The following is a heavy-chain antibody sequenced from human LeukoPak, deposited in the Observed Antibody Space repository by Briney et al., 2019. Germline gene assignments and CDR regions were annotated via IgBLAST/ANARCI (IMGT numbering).Heavy chain of an antibody. D-gene: IGHD5-12*01. CDR1: GFTLSIYW. J-gene: IGHJ4*02. CDR2: IKQDGSEK. CDR3: ARDLPLRGYSGYDFGGFFDY. Sequence: PGGSLRLSCAASGFTLSIYWMSWVRQAPGKGLEWVANIKQDGSEKYYADSVKGRFTISRDNAKNSLYLQMNSLRAEDTAVYYCARDLPLRGYSGYDFGGFFDYWGQGTLVTVSS. V-gene: IGHV3-7*01.